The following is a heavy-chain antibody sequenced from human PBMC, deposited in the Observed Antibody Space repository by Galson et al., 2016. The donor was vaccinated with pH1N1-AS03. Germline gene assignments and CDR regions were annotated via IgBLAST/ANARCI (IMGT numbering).Heavy chain of an antibody. CDR1: GYTFTTYD. V-gene: IGHV1-8*03. J-gene: IGHJ5*02. D-gene: IGHD1-26*01. Sequence: GYTFTTYDINWVRQAPGQGLEWMGWMNPDSGNTGYAPSFQGRVTITRDTSISTAYMELSSLRSEDTAVYYCARGVVDYSGPACSGTLRFDPWGQGTLVTVSS. CDR2: MNPDSGNT. CDR3: ARGVVDYSGPACSGTLRFDP.